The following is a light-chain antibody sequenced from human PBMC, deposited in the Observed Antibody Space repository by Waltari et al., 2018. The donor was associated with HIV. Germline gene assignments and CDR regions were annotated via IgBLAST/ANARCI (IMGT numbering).Light chain of an antibody. CDR1: QSISSW. Sequence: DIQMTQSPSTLSASIGDRVTITCRASQSISSWLAWYQQKPGKAPKLLIYKASSLESGVPSRFSGSGSGTEFTLTISSLQPDDFATYYCQQYNSYPYSFGQGTKLEIK. J-gene: IGKJ2*03. CDR2: KAS. CDR3: QQYNSYPYS. V-gene: IGKV1-5*03.